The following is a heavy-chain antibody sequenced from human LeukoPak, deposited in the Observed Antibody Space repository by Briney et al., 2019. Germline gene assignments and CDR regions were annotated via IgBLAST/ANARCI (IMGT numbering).Heavy chain of an antibody. J-gene: IGHJ4*02. CDR2: FDPEDGET. Sequence: ASVKVSCKVSGYTLTELSMHWVRQAPGKGLEWMGGFDPEDGETIYAQKFQGRVTMTEDTSTDTAYMELSSLRSEDTAVYYCATYRLSITMVRGVIPKAFDYWGQGTLVTVSS. V-gene: IGHV1-24*01. D-gene: IGHD3-10*01. CDR1: GYTLTELS. CDR3: ATYRLSITMVRGVIPKAFDY.